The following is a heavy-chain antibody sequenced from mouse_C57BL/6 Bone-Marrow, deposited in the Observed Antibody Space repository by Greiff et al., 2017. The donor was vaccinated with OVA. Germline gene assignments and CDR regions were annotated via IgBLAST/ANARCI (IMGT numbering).Heavy chain of an antibody. CDR1: GYTFTNYW. J-gene: IGHJ4*01. Sequence: VKLVESGAELVRPGTSVKMSCKASGYTFTNYWIGWAKQRPGHGLEWIGDIYPGGGYTNYNEKFKGKATLTADKSSSTAYMQFSSLTSEDSAIYYCASGGYDYGYWGQGTSVTVSS. CDR3: ASGGYDYGY. V-gene: IGHV1-63*01. D-gene: IGHD2-4*01. CDR2: IYPGGGYT.